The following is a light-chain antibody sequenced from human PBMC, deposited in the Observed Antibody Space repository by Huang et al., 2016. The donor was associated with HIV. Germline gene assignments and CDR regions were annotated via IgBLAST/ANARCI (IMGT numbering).Light chain of an antibody. Sequence: DIQMTQSPSSVSASVGDRVTLTCRASQDISTWLSWYQQKAGKAPKFLIYAASSLQSGIPARFRGSGSGTDFTLTISSLQAEDFGTYYCQQANSFPLTFGGGTKVEIK. CDR2: AAS. V-gene: IGKV1-12*01. J-gene: IGKJ4*01. CDR1: QDISTW. CDR3: QQANSFPLT.